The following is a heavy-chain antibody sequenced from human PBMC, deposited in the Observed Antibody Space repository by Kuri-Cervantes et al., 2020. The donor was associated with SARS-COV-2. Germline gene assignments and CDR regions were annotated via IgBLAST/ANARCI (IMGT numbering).Heavy chain of an antibody. CDR2: INHSGST. Sequence: GSLRLSCAVYGGSFSGYYWSWIRQPPGKGLEWIGEINHSGSTNYNPSLKSRVTISVDTSKKQFSLKLSSVTAADTAVYYCARGVSSSSPLTSYYMDVWGKGTTVTVSS. CDR1: GGSFSGYY. D-gene: IGHD6-6*01. CDR3: ARGVSSSSPLTSYYMDV. V-gene: IGHV4-34*01. J-gene: IGHJ6*03.